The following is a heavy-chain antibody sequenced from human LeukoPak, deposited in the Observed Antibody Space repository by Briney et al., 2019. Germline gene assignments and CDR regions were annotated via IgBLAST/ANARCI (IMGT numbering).Heavy chain of an antibody. V-gene: IGHV3-48*03. CDR3: ARSDYYDSSGYYPAAYYFDY. Sequence: GGSLRLSCAASGFTLSTYEMNWVRQAPGKGLEWISYISSSGDTIYYADSVEGRFTISRDNAKNSLYLQMNSLRAEDTAVYYCARSDYYDSSGYYPAAYYFDYWGQGTLVTVSS. D-gene: IGHD3-22*01. CDR1: GFTLSTYE. J-gene: IGHJ4*02. CDR2: ISSSGDTI.